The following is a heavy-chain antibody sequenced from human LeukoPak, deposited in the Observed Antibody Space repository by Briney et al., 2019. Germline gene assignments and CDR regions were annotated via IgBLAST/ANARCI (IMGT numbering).Heavy chain of an antibody. CDR2: ISSSGSTI. D-gene: IGHD3-22*01. CDR1: GFTFSDYY. CDR3: ARDTFYYDSSREGGVDY. V-gene: IGHV3-11*01. J-gene: IGHJ4*02. Sequence: GGSLRLPCAASGFTFSDYYMSWVRQALGKGLEWISYISSSGSTIYYADSVKGRFTISRDNAKNSLYLQMNSLRAEDTAVYYCARDTFYYDSSREGGVDYWGQGTLVTVSS.